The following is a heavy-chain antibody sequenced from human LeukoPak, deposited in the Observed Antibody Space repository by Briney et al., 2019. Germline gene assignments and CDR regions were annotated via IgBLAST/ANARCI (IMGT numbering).Heavy chain of an antibody. J-gene: IGHJ3*02. CDR2: ISWNGVTT. D-gene: IGHD4/OR15-4a*01. V-gene: IGHV3-43*01. CDR1: GFTFDDYT. Sequence: GGSLRLSCAASGFTFDDYTMHWVRQAPGKGLEWVSLISWNGVTTYYADSVKGRFTISRDNAKNSLYLQMNSLGAEDTAVYHCARDRDVDYGNDGFDIWGQGTTVTVSS. CDR3: ARDRDVDYGNDGFDI.